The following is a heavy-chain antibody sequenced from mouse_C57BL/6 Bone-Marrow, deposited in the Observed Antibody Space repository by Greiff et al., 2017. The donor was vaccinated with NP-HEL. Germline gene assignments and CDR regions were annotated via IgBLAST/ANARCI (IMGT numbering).Heavy chain of an antibody. CDR2: ISNLAYSI. Sequence: EVKLVESGGGLVQPGGSLKLSCAASGFTFSDYGMAWVRQAPRKGPEWVAFISNLAYSIYYADTVTGRFTISRENAKNTLYLEMSSLRSEDTAMYYCARGYGSSRSWFAYWGQGTLVTVSA. D-gene: IGHD1-1*01. J-gene: IGHJ3*01. CDR3: ARGYGSSRSWFAY. CDR1: GFTFSDYG. V-gene: IGHV5-15*01.